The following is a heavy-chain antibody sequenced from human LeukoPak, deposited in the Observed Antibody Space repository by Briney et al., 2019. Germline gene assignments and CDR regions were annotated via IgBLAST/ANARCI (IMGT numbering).Heavy chain of an antibody. D-gene: IGHD3-10*01. CDR3: AKDIRYWGSGSYHWDNWFDP. CDR1: GFTFSSYA. J-gene: IGHJ5*02. Sequence: GGSLRLSCAASGFTFSSYAMSWVRQAPGKGLEWVSAISGSGGSTYYADSVKGRFTISRDNSKNTLYLQMNSLRAEDTAVYYCAKDIRYWGSGSYHWDNWFDPWGQGNLVTVSS. V-gene: IGHV3-23*01. CDR2: ISGSGGST.